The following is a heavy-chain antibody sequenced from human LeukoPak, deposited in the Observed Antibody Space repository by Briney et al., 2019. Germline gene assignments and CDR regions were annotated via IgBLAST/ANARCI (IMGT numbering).Heavy chain of an antibody. V-gene: IGHV4-39*07. CDR2: IYYSGNT. CDR1: GGSISSSRYF. J-gene: IGHJ4*02. Sequence: PSETLSLTCTVSGGSISSSRYFWGWIRQPPGKGLEWIGNIYYSGNTSYNPSLKSRVTLSVDTSKNQFSLKLSSVTAADTAVYYCARVGYSSGWFHWGQGTLVTVSS. D-gene: IGHD6-19*01. CDR3: ARVGYSSGWFH.